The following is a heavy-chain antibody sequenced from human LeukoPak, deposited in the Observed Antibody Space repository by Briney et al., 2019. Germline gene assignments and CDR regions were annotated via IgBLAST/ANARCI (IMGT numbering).Heavy chain of an antibody. CDR3: AKDSPYYYDSSGYSPDAFDI. Sequence: PGGSLRLSCAASGFTFSSYAMSWVRQAPGKGLEWVSAISGSGGSTYYADSVKGRFTISRDNSKSTLYLQMNSLRAEDTAVYYCAKDSPYYYDSSGYSPDAFDIWGQGTMVTVSS. D-gene: IGHD3-22*01. CDR2: ISGSGGST. CDR1: GFTFSSYA. J-gene: IGHJ3*02. V-gene: IGHV3-23*01.